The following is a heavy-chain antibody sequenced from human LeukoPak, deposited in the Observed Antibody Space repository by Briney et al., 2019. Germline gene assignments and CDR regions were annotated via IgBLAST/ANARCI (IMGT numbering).Heavy chain of an antibody. CDR2: ISAYNGNT. J-gene: IGHJ4*02. Sequence: ALVKVSCKASGYTFTSYGISWVRQAPGQGLEWMGWISAYNGNTNYAQKLQGRVTMTTDTSTSTAYMELRSLRSDDTAVYYCAREESSGWYDYFDYWGQGTLVTVSS. V-gene: IGHV1-18*01. CDR1: GYTFTSYG. CDR3: AREESSGWYDYFDY. D-gene: IGHD6-19*01.